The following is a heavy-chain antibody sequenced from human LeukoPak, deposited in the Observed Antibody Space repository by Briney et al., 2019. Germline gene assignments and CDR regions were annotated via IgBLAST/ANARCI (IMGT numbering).Heavy chain of an antibody. D-gene: IGHD3-3*01. V-gene: IGHV3-30*02. CDR2: IRYDGSNK. J-gene: IGHJ4*02. CDR1: GFTFSSYG. Sequence: PGGSLRLSCAASGFTFSSYGMHWVRQAPGKGLEWVAFIRYDGSNKYYADSVKGRFTISRDNSKNTLYLQMNSLRTEDTAVYYCAKEITIFGVVIIREYYFDYWGQGTLVTVSS. CDR3: AKEITIFGVVIIREYYFDY.